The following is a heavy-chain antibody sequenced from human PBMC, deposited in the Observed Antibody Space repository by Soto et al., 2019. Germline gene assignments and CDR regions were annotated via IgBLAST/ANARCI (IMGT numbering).Heavy chain of an antibody. CDR1: GYTFTGYY. CDR2: INPNSGGT. V-gene: IGHV1-2*04. Sequence: QVQLVQSGAEVKKPGASVKVSCKASGYTFTGYYMHWVRQAPGQGLEWMGWINPNSGGTNYAQKFKGWVTMTRDTSISTAYMELSRLRSDDTAVYYCAILGGERGYCSGGSCPFAYWGQGTLVTVSS. CDR3: AILGGERGYCSGGSCPFAY. D-gene: IGHD2-15*01. J-gene: IGHJ4*02.